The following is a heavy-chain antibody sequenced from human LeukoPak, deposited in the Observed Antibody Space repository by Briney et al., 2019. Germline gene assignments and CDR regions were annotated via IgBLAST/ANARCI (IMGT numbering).Heavy chain of an antibody. J-gene: IGHJ3*02. CDR1: GFTFSSYW. CDR3: ATVGATTSDDAFDI. CDR2: IKQDGSEK. D-gene: IGHD1-26*01. Sequence: GGSLRLSCAASGFTFSSYWMSWVRQATGKGLEWVANIKQDGSEKYYVDSVKGRFTISRDNAKNSLYLQMNSLRAEDTAVYYCATVGATTSDDAFDIWGQGTMVTVSS. V-gene: IGHV3-7*01.